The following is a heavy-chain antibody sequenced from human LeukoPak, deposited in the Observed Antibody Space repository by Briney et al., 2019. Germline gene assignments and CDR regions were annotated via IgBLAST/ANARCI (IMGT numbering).Heavy chain of an antibody. CDR3: ARAVLRYFDWLRKKPYYMDV. J-gene: IGHJ6*03. Sequence: GGSLRLSCAASGFTFSNYWMHWVRQAPGKGLVWVSRINSDGINTSYADSVKGRVTISRDNAKNSLYLQMNSLRAEDTAVYYCARAVLRYFDWLRKKPYYMDVWGKGTTVTVSS. CDR1: GFTFSNYW. CDR2: INSDGINT. V-gene: IGHV3-74*01. D-gene: IGHD3-9*01.